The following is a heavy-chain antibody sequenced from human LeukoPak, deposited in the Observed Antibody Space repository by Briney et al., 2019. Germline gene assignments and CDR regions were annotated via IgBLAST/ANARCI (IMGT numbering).Heavy chain of an antibody. J-gene: IGHJ4*02. CDR3: ARRAGAYSHPYDY. CDR2: IQNDGSNE. V-gene: IGHV3-30*19. Sequence: PGGSLRLSCAASGFTFSSYGMHWVRQAPGKGLEWVAYIQNDGSNEQYADSVKGRFSISRDSSKNILYLQMNSLRAEDTAVYYCARRAGAYSHPYDYWGQGTLVTVSS. CDR1: GFTFSSYG. D-gene: IGHD4/OR15-4a*01.